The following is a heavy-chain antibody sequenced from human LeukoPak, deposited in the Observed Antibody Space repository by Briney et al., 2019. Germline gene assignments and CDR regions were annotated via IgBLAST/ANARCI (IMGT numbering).Heavy chain of an antibody. Sequence: GGSLRLSCAASGFTFSSYAMHWGRQAPGKGLEWVAVISYDGSIEDYADSVKGRFTIPRDNSKNTLYLQVHSLRAEDTAVYYCAKVGSSYCSSTSCRTFDCWGQGTLVTVSS. CDR3: AKVGSSYCSSTSCRTFDC. V-gene: IGHV3-30-3*01. CDR2: ISYDGSIE. CDR1: GFTFSSYA. J-gene: IGHJ4*02. D-gene: IGHD2-2*01.